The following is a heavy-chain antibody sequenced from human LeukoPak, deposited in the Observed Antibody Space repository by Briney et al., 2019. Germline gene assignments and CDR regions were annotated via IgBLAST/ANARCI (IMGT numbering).Heavy chain of an antibody. Sequence: ASVKVSCKASGYTFTSYYMHWVRQAPGQGLEWMGIINPSGGSTSYAQKFQGRVSMTRDTSTSTVYMELSSLISEDTAVYYCAREQVYYDSSGSLPENWFDPWGQGTLVTVSS. CDR2: INPSGGST. J-gene: IGHJ5*02. CDR1: GYTFTSYY. V-gene: IGHV1-46*01. CDR3: AREQVYYDSSGSLPENWFDP. D-gene: IGHD3-22*01.